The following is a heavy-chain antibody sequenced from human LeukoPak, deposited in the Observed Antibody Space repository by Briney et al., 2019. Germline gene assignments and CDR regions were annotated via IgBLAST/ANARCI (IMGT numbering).Heavy chain of an antibody. CDR1: GYIFTNYG. Sequence: ASVKVSCKASGYIFTNYGINWVRQAPGQGLEWMGWISGNNDNTNYAKSFLGRVTMTTDTSTNTAYMELRSLRSDDTAVYYCARNTVFGVVVFDFWGQGTLVTVSS. CDR2: ISGNNDNT. J-gene: IGHJ4*02. CDR3: ARNTVFGVVVFDF. D-gene: IGHD3-3*01. V-gene: IGHV1-18*01.